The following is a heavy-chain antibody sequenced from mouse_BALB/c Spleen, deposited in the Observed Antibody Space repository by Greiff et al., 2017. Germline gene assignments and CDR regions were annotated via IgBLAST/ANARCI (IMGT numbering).Heavy chain of an antibody. V-gene: IGHV1S81*02. CDR1: GYTFTSYY. Sequence: VQLQQSGAELVKPGASVKLSCKASGYTFTSYYMYWVKQRPGQGLEWIGGINPSNGGTNFNEKFKSKATLTVDKSSSTAYMQLSSLTSEDSAVYYCTRPSDYYGSSYDAMDYWGQGTSVTVSS. CDR3: TRPSDYYGSSYDAMDY. D-gene: IGHD1-1*01. CDR2: INPSNGGT. J-gene: IGHJ4*01.